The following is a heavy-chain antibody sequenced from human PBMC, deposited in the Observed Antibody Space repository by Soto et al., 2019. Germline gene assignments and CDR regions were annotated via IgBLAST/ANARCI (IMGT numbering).Heavy chain of an antibody. D-gene: IGHD2-2*01. Sequence: ASVKVSCKASGYTFTGYYMHWVRQAPGQGLEWMGWINPNSGGTNYAQKFQGWVTMTRDTSISTAYMELSRLRSDDTAVYYCARGAPIVVVPAAMVPTVYYYYYMDVWGKGTTVTVSS. V-gene: IGHV1-2*04. CDR3: ARGAPIVVVPAAMVPTVYYYYYMDV. J-gene: IGHJ6*03. CDR1: GYTFTGYY. CDR2: INPNSGGT.